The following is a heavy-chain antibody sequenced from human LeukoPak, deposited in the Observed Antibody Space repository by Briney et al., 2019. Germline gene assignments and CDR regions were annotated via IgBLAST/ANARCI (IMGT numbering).Heavy chain of an antibody. V-gene: IGHV4-31*03. J-gene: IGHJ4*02. D-gene: IGHD6-13*01. CDR1: GGSISSGGYY. Sequence: PSETLSLTCTVSGGSISSGGYYWSWIRQHPGKGLEWIGYIYYSGSTYYNPSLKSRVTISVDTSKSQFSLKLSSVTAADTAVYYCASAEPRGSNWYPYWGQGTLVTVSS. CDR3: ASAEPRGSNWYPY. CDR2: IYYSGST.